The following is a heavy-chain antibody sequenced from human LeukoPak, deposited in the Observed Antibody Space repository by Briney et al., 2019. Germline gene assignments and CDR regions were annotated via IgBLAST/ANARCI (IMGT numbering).Heavy chain of an antibody. Sequence: TGGSLRLSCAASGFTFSSYGMHWVRQAPGKGLEGVAVISYDGSNKYYADSVKGRFTISRDNSKNTLYLQMNSLRAEDTAVYYCAKVASGYFYYYGMDVWGQGTTVTVSS. J-gene: IGHJ6*02. CDR2: ISYDGSNK. CDR1: GFTFSSYG. CDR3: AKVASGYFYYYGMDV. V-gene: IGHV3-30*18. D-gene: IGHD3-22*01.